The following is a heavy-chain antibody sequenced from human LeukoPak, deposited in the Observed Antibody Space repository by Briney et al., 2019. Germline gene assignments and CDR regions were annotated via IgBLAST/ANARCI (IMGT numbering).Heavy chain of an antibody. Sequence: SETLSLTYTVSNYSISSGYYWGWIRQPPGKGLEWIGSIDHSGSTYYNPSLKSRVTISVDTPKNQFSLKLTSVTAADTAVYYCARGGKWLYYFDYWGQGTLVTVSS. V-gene: IGHV4-38-2*02. CDR3: ARGGKWLYYFDY. J-gene: IGHJ4*02. CDR1: NYSISSGYY. CDR2: IDHSGST. D-gene: IGHD6-19*01.